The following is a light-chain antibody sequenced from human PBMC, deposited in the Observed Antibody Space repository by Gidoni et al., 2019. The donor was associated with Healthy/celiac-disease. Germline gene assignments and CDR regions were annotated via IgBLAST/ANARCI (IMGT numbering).Light chain of an antibody. V-gene: IGLV2-14*01. J-gene: IGLJ1*01. CDR3: SSYTSSSTSV. CDR1: SSDVGGYNY. CDR2: DVS. Sequence: QPALTQPASVSGSPGQSITITCTGTSSDVGGYNYVSWYQQHPGKAHKLMIYDVSNRPSGVSNRFSGSKSGNPASLTISGLQAEDEADYYCSSYTSSSTSVFGTGTKVTVL.